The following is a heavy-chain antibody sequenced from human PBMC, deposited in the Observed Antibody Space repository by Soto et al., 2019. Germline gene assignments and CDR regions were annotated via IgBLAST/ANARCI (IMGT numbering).Heavy chain of an antibody. V-gene: IGHV4-4*07. D-gene: IGHD6-19*01. CDR3: ARESSGSGWYESRSYGMDV. CDR2: IYTSGST. J-gene: IGHJ6*02. CDR1: GGSISSYY. Sequence: SETLSLTCTVSGGSISSYYWSWIRQPAGKGLEWIGRIYTSGSTNYNPSLKSRVTMSVDTSKNQSSLKLSSVTAADTAVYYCARESSGSGWYESRSYGMDVWGQGTTVTVSS.